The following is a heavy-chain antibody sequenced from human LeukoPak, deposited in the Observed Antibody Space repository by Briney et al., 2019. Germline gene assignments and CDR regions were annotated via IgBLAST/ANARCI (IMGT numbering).Heavy chain of an antibody. Sequence: PGGSLRLSCAASGFTFSSYAMTWVRQAPGKGLEWVSVISGSGAGTYYADSVKGRFTISRDNSKNTLYLQMNSLRSEDTAVYYCARGKMSAYLNWFDPWGQGTLVTVCS. CDR2: ISGSGAGT. CDR3: ARGKMSAYLNWFDP. CDR1: GFTFSSYA. J-gene: IGHJ5*02. D-gene: IGHD3-16*01. V-gene: IGHV3-23*01.